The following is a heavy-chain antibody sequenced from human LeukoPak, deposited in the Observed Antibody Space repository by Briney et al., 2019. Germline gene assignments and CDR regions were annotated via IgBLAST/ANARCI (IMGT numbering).Heavy chain of an antibody. Sequence: GGSLRLSCAASGFTFSSYGMHWVRQAPGKGLEWVAVIWYDGSNKYYADSVKGRFTISRDNSKNTLYLQMNSLRAEDTAVYYCATSSSSWYYFDYWGQETLVTVSS. CDR1: GFTFSSYG. V-gene: IGHV3-33*01. CDR3: ATSSSSWYYFDY. CDR2: IWYDGSNK. J-gene: IGHJ4*02. D-gene: IGHD6-13*01.